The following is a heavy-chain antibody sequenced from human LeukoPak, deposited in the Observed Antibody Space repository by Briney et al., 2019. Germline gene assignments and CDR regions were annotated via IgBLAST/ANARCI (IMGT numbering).Heavy chain of an antibody. J-gene: IGHJ6*02. Sequence: SETLSLTCTVSGGSISSYYWSWIRQPPGKGLEWIGYIYYSGSTNYNPSLKSRVTISVDTSKNQFSLKLSSVTAADTAVYYCARDSAYGMDVWGQGTTVTVSS. CDR3: ARDSAYGMDV. CDR1: GGSISSYY. CDR2: IYYSGST. D-gene: IGHD3-10*01. V-gene: IGHV4-59*01.